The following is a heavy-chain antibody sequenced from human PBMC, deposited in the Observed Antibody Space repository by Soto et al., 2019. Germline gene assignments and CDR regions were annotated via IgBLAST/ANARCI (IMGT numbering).Heavy chain of an antibody. V-gene: IGHV3-53*01. Sequence: GGSLRLSCGASGFTVSSNYMSWVRQAPGKGLEWVSVIYSGGSTYYADSVKGRFTISRDNSKNKLYLQMNSLRVEDTAVYYCANDRSSYRSGWHHWFDPWGQGTLVTVSS. J-gene: IGHJ5*02. CDR2: IYSGGST. CDR3: ANDRSSYRSGWHHWFDP. CDR1: GFTVSSNY. D-gene: IGHD6-19*01.